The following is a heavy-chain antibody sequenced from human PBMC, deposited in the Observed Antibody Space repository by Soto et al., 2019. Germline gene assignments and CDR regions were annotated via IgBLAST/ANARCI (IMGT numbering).Heavy chain of an antibody. Sequence: SETLSLTCTVSGGSISSYYWSWIRQPPGKGLEWIGYIYYSGSTNYNPSLKSRVTISVDTSKNQFSLKLSSVTAADTAVYYCARMWGHSSSWFNWFDPWGQGTLVTV. V-gene: IGHV4-59*01. J-gene: IGHJ5*02. CDR2: IYYSGST. CDR3: ARMWGHSSSWFNWFDP. CDR1: GGSISSYY. D-gene: IGHD6-13*01.